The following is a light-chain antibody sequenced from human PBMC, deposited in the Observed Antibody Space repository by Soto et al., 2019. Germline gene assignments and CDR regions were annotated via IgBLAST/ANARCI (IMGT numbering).Light chain of an antibody. J-gene: IGKJ2*01. Sequence: DIQMTQSPSSLSASVGDRVTITCRASQNIFTYLTWYQQRPGKAPNLLIYAASNLQSGVPSRFSGSGSGTDFTLTISSLQPEDFATYYCQHSYSSPTFGQGTKLEIK. V-gene: IGKV1-39*01. CDR1: QNIFTY. CDR2: AAS. CDR3: QHSYSSPT.